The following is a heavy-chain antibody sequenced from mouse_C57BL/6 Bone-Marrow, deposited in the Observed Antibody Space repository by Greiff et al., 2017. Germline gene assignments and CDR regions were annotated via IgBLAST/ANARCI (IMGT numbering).Heavy chain of an antibody. D-gene: IGHD1-1*01. V-gene: IGHV1-19*01. J-gene: IGHJ2*01. CDR2: INPYNGGT. CDR1: GYTFTDYY. Sequence: EVQLQQSGPVLVKPGASVKMSCKASGYTFTDYYMNWVKQSHGKSLEWIGVINPYNGGTSYNQKFKGKDTLTVDKSSSTAYMELNSLTSEDSAVYYCARDYGSSYAYWGQGTTLTVSS. CDR3: ARDYGSSYAY.